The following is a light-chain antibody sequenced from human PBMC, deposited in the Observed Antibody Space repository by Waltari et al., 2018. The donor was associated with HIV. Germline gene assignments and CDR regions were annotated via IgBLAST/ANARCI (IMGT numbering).Light chain of an antibody. CDR1: SSDLGLYNL. Sequence: QSALTQPASVSGSLGQSISISCSGSSSDLGLYNLVSWYQVSPGKAPKLIIHEVNKRPSGVSDRFSGSKSGKTASLTISGLQTEDEVDYYCCSYAGDSNYVFGTGTKVTVL. CDR3: CSYAGDSNYV. J-gene: IGLJ1*01. V-gene: IGLV2-23*02. CDR2: EVN.